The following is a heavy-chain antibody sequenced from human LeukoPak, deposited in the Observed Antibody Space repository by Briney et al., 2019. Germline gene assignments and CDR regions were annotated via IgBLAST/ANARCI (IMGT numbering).Heavy chain of an antibody. CDR3: ARGDYYDSSVRV. V-gene: IGHV4-39*07. J-gene: IGHJ4*02. D-gene: IGHD3-22*01. CDR2: IYYSGST. CDR1: GGSISSSSYY. Sequence: PSETLSLTCTVSGGSISSSSYYWGWIRQPPGKGLEWIGSIYYSGSTYYNPSLKSRVTISVDTSKNQFSLKLSSVTAADTAVYYCARGDYYDSSVRVWGQGTLVTASS.